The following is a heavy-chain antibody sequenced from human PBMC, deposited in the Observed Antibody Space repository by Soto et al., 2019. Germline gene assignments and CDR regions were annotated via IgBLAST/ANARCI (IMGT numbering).Heavy chain of an antibody. CDR2: ISGSGVST. CDR3: ARVGSGYGSGWYYNYYYYGMDV. CDR1: GFTFSSYS. D-gene: IGHD6-19*01. Sequence: GGSLRLSCAASGFTFSSYSISWVRQAPWKGLEWVSAISGSGVSTYYADSVKGRFTISRDNSKNTLYLQMNSLRAEDTAVYYCARVGSGYGSGWYYNYYYYGMDVCGQGTTVTVSS. J-gene: IGHJ6*02. V-gene: IGHV3-23*01.